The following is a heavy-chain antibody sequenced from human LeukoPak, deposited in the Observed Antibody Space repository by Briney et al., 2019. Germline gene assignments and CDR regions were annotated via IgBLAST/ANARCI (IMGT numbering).Heavy chain of an antibody. CDR2: ISGSGGST. D-gene: IGHD2-8*01. V-gene: IGHV3-23*01. Sequence: AGGSLRLSCAASGFTFSSYAMSWVRQAPGKGLEWVSTISGSGGSTYYADSVKGRFTISRDNSKNTVYLQMNSLRAEDTAVYYCAKDRSCIDDVPHRDFDYWGQGTLVTVSS. CDR1: GFTFSSYA. J-gene: IGHJ4*02. CDR3: AKDRSCIDDVPHRDFDY.